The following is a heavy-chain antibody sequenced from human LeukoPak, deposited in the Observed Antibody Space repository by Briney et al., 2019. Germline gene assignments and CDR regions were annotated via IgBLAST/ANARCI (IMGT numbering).Heavy chain of an antibody. D-gene: IGHD3-9*01. CDR3: ARGDILSTYYDQPFLDS. CDR2: IGWSSGII. V-gene: IGHV3-9*01. Sequence: PGGSLRLSCAASGFTFDDHGMHWVRQAPGKGLEWVSGIGWSSGIIGYADSVKGRFTISRDNSKNTLYLQMNSLRAEDTAIYYCARGDILSTYYDQPFLDSWGQGTLVTVSS. CDR1: GFTFDDHG. J-gene: IGHJ4*02.